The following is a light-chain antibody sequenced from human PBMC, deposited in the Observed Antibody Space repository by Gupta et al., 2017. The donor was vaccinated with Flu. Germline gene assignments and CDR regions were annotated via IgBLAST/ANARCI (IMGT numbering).Light chain of an antibody. V-gene: IGKV3-20*01. J-gene: IGKJ1*01. CDR2: ATS. Sequence: EIVLTQSPGTLSLSPGERVFLPCRSSRRVSSYYFAWFQQKPCQAPKLLLYATSRRATGVPDRFSGSGSGTDFTLSISSLEPEDFAMYYCQQFSSSPWTFGQGTKVEIK. CDR3: QQFSSSPWT. CDR1: RRVSSYY.